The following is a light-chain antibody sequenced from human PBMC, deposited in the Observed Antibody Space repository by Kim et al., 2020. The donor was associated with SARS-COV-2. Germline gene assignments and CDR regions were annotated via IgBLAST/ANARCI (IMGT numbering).Light chain of an antibody. V-gene: IGLV2-14*03. CDR1: SSDVGGYNY. CDR3: SSYTSSSTLV. CDR2: DVS. J-gene: IGLJ1*01. Sequence: QSITISCTGTSSDVGGYNYVSWYQQHPGKAPKLMIYDVSNRPSGVSNRFSGSKSGNTASLTISGLQAEDEADYYCSSYTSSSTLVFGTGTKVTVL.